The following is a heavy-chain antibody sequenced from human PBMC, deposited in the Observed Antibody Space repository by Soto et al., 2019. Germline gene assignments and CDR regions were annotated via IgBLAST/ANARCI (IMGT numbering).Heavy chain of an antibody. CDR3: AKAKDSGYDFDY. V-gene: IGHV3-23*01. D-gene: IGHD5-12*01. J-gene: IGHJ4*02. CDR2: ISGSGGST. CDR1: GFTFSSYA. Sequence: GGSLRLSCAASGFTFSSYAMSWVRQAPGKGLEWVSAISGSGGSTYYADSMKGRFTISRDNSKNTLYLQMNSLRAEDTAVYYCAKAKDSGYDFDYWGQGTLVTVSS.